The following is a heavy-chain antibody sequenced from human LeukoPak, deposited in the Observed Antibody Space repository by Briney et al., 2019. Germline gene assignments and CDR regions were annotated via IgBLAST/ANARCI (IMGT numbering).Heavy chain of an antibody. V-gene: IGHV1-18*01. D-gene: IGHD2-15*01. Sequence: ASVKVSCKASGFTFTNYGITWVRQAPGQGLEWMGWISTYNGNTDYAQKLQGRVTMATDTSASTAYMELRSLRSDDTAVYYCARENRAGDLGYCSGGSCYGPGDYWGQGTLVTVSS. CDR2: ISTYNGNT. CDR3: ARENRAGDLGYCSGGSCYGPGDY. CDR1: GFTFTNYG. J-gene: IGHJ4*02.